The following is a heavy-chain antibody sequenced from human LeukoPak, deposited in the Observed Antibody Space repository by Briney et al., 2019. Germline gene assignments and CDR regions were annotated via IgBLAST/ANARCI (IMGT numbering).Heavy chain of an antibody. J-gene: IGHJ5*02. Sequence: PSETLSLTCAVYGGSSSGYYWSWIRQPPGKGLEWIGEINHSGSTNYNPSLESRVTISVDTSKNQFSLKLSSVTAADTAVYYCARGFQVYYGSGSYDWFDPWGQGTLVTVSS. CDR2: INHSGST. V-gene: IGHV4-34*01. CDR1: GGSSSGYY. CDR3: ARGFQVYYGSGSYDWFDP. D-gene: IGHD3-10*01.